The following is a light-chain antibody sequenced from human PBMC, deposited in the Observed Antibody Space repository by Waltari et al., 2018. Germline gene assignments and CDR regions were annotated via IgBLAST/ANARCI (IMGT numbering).Light chain of an antibody. J-gene: IGLJ3*02. CDR1: NSDLGRYYY. Sequence: QSALTQAASVSGSPGQSLTISCTGTNSDLGRYYYVSWYQQHPGKAPKLVIYDVNNRPSGVSNRFSGSKSDNTASLTISGLQAEDEADYYCAYYTGGSTLVLFGGVTRLTVL. V-gene: IGLV2-14*03. CDR3: AYYTGGSTLVL. CDR2: DVN.